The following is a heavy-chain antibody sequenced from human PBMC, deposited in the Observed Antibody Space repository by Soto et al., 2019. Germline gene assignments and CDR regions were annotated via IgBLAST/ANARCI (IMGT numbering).Heavy chain of an antibody. J-gene: IGHJ4*02. CDR3: AKETAVGLDY. V-gene: IGHV3-30*18. CDR1: GFTFDSNG. D-gene: IGHD6-13*01. Sequence: QVQLVESGGGVVQPGRSLRLSCAASGFTFDSNGMHWVRQAPGKGLEWVAVISYDGSNKDSADSVKGRFTISRDNSKNTLFLQMNSRRTEDTAVYYCAKETAVGLDYWGQGTLVTSPQ. CDR2: ISYDGSNK.